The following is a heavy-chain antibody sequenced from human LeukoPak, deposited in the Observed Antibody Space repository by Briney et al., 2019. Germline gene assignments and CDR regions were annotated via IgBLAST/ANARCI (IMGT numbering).Heavy chain of an antibody. CDR3: ARDLNLQGGWFDP. CDR2: ICYSGST. Sequence: SQTLSLTCTVSGGSISSGGYYWSWIRQHPGKGLEWIGYICYSGSTYYNPSLKSRVTISVDTSKNQFSLKLSSVTAADTAVYYCARDLNLQGGWFDPWGQGTLVTVSS. CDR1: GGSISSGGYY. V-gene: IGHV4-31*03. J-gene: IGHJ5*02. D-gene: IGHD2-15*01.